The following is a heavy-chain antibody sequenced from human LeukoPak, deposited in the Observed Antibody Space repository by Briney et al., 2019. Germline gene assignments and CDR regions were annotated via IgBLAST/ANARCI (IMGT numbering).Heavy chain of an antibody. CDR2: IKQDGREK. Sequence: GGSLRLSRAASGFTFTCCWMSWVRQTPGKGLEWVASIKQDGREKFYADSVKGRFTISRDNAKNSLYLQVNSLRAEDTAVYYCARVPGRTRYFDSWGQGILVTVSS. D-gene: IGHD1-26*01. J-gene: IGHJ4*02. V-gene: IGHV3-7*01. CDR3: ARVPGRTRYFDS. CDR1: GFTFTCCW.